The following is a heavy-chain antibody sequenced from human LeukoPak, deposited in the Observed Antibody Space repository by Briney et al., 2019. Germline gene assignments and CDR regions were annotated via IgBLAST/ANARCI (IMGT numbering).Heavy chain of an antibody. CDR3: ARARDVGSGWSSYFDY. CDR1: GGTFSSYA. J-gene: IGHJ4*02. Sequence: SVKVSCKASGGTFSSYAISWVRQAPGQGLEWMGRIIPILGIANYAQKFQGRVTITADKSTSTAYMELSSLRSEDTAVYYCARARDVGSGWSSYFDYWGQGTLVTVSS. D-gene: IGHD6-19*01. CDR2: IIPILGIA. V-gene: IGHV1-69*04.